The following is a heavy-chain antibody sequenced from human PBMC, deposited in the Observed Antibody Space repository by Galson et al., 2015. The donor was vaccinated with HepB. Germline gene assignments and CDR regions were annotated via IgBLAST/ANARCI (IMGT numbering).Heavy chain of an antibody. CDR1: GYTFTNYI. Sequence: SVKVSCKASGYTFTNYIINWVRQAPGQGLEWMGWISTNTGNPTYAQGFSGRFVFSLDTSVSTAYLQISSLKAEDTAVYYCARDSRRFSSSWYTYWGQGTLVTVSS. CDR3: ARDSRRFSSSWYTY. V-gene: IGHV7-4-1*02. D-gene: IGHD6-13*01. J-gene: IGHJ4*02. CDR2: ISTNTGNP.